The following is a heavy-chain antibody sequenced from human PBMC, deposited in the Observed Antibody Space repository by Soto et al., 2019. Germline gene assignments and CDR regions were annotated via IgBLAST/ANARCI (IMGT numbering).Heavy chain of an antibody. D-gene: IGHD2-21*01. CDR3: ARDLVVVPYYYGMDV. Sequence: ASVKVSCKASGYTFTSYAMHWVRQAPGQRLEWMGWINAGNGNTKYSQKFQGRVTITRDTSASTAYMELSSLRSEDTAVYYCARDLVVVPYYYGMDVWGQGTTVTVSS. J-gene: IGHJ6*02. CDR1: GYTFTSYA. CDR2: INAGNGNT. V-gene: IGHV1-3*01.